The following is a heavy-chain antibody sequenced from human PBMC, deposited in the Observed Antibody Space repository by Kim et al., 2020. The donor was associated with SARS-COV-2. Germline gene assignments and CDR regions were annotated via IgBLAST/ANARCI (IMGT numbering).Heavy chain of an antibody. D-gene: IGHD1-1*01. CDR1: GFTFSSYG. CDR3: ARTDLF. J-gene: IGHJ6*02. V-gene: IGHV3-23*01. CDR2: ISESGGAT. Sequence: GGSLRLSCAASGFTFSSYGMIWVRQAPGKGLEWVSGISESGGATYYADSVKGRFTISRDNSKNTLFLQMHSLRVEDTVVYYCARTDLFWGQGTTVTVSS.